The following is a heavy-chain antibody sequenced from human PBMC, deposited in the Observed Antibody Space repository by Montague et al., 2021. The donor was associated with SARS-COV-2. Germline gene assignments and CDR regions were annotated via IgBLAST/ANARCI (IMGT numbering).Heavy chain of an antibody. J-gene: IGHJ5*02. Sequence: SETLSLTCAVYGGSFSDYYWTWIRQPPGKGLEWIGEINHSGSSNYNPSLKSRVSISLDTSKNQFSLRLNSVTAADTAVYYCARAVTTGIDWFDPWGQGTLVIVSS. CDR3: ARAVTTGIDWFDP. CDR2: INHSGSS. V-gene: IGHV4-34*01. D-gene: IGHD1-14*01. CDR1: GGSFSDYY.